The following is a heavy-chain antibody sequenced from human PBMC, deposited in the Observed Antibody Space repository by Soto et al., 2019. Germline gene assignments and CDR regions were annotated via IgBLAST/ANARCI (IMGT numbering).Heavy chain of an antibody. CDR3: SADHPHMAMGWPV. CDR2: IVVVSGST. V-gene: IGHV1-58*02. Sequence: SVKVSCKASGFDFGSFGIQFLRQTRGRGLEWIGWIVVVSGSTNYARQFQGRVAISRDMSSSTAYLDLYDLKSDDTAVYFCSADHPHMAMGWPVWGQGSTVTVS. J-gene: IGHJ6*02. CDR1: GFDFGSFG. D-gene: IGHD1-26*01.